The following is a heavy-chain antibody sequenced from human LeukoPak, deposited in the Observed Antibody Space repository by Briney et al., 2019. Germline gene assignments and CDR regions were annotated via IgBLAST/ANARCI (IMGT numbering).Heavy chain of an antibody. Sequence: SETLSLTCTVSGYSISSGYYWSWIRQPAGKGLEWIGRIYASGSTNYNPSLKSRVTMSIDTSKNQFSLMLTSVTAADTAVYYCARALGVVVPAAIGYYFDYWGQGTLVTVSS. CDR3: ARALGVVVPAAIGYYFDY. D-gene: IGHD2-2*01. CDR2: IYASGST. J-gene: IGHJ4*02. CDR1: GYSISSGYY. V-gene: IGHV4-4*07.